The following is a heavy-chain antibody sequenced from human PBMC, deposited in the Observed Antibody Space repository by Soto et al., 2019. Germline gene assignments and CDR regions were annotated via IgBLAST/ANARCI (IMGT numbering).Heavy chain of an antibody. D-gene: IGHD1-26*01. V-gene: IGHV1-2*04. CDR3: ATWGGKTSGSYRTDYYYYGMDV. CDR1: GYTFTGYY. J-gene: IGHJ6*02. Sequence: ASVKVSCKASGYTFTGYYMHWVRQAPGQGLEWMGWINPNSGGTNYAQKFQGWVTMTGDTSISTAYMELSRLRSDDTAVYYCATWGGKTSGSYRTDYYYYGMDVWGQGTTVTVSS. CDR2: INPNSGGT.